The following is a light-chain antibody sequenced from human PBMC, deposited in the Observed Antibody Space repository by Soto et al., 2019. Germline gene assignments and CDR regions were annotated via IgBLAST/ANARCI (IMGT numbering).Light chain of an antibody. CDR1: QSVSSSY. CDR2: GAS. Sequence: EIVLTQSPGTLSLSPGERATLSCRASQSVSSSYLAWYQQKPGQAPRLLIYGASSRATGITDRFSGSGSGPAFTLIISRVEPEDFAVYYCQQDGSSLFTFGPGPIVDIK. J-gene: IGKJ3*01. CDR3: QQDGSSLFT. V-gene: IGKV3-20*01.